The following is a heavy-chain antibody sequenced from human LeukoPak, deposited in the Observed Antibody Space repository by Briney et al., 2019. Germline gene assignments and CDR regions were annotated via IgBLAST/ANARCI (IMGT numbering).Heavy chain of an antibody. Sequence: PSETLSLTCTVSGASISDYYWSWIRQPPGKGLEWIGFFSNSGTTNYNPSLKSRVTMSVDTSKNQFSLKLSSVTAADTAVYYCARSYYDYVWGSYRWDYWGQGTLVTVSS. J-gene: IGHJ4*02. CDR3: ARSYYDYVWGSYRWDY. V-gene: IGHV4-59*12. CDR1: GASISDYY. D-gene: IGHD3-16*02. CDR2: FSNSGTT.